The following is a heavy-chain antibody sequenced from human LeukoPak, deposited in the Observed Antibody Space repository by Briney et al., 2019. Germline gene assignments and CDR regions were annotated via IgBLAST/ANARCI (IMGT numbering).Heavy chain of an antibody. J-gene: IGHJ4*02. CDR2: MNPNSGNT. Sequence: ASVKVSCKASGYTFTSYDINWVRQATGQGLEWMGWMNPNSGNTGYAQKFQGRVTMTRNTFISTAYMELSSLRSEDTAVYYCARGMSGDYYDSSGEDCWGQGALVTVSS. D-gene: IGHD3-22*01. CDR1: GYTFTSYD. V-gene: IGHV1-8*01. CDR3: ARGMSGDYYDSSGEDC.